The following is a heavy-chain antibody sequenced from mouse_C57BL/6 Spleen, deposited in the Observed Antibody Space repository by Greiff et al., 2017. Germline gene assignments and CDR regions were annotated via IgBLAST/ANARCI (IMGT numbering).Heavy chain of an antibody. J-gene: IGHJ4*01. CDR3: ARGGGLPLAMDY. D-gene: IGHD3-1*01. CDR2: INYDGSST. V-gene: IGHV5-16*01. Sequence: EVKLVESEGGLVQPGSSMKLSCTASGFTFSDYYMAWVRQVPEKGLEWVANINYDGSSTYYLDSLKSRFIISRDNAKNILYLQMSSLKSEDTATYYCARGGGLPLAMDYWGQGTSVTVSS. CDR1: GFTFSDYY.